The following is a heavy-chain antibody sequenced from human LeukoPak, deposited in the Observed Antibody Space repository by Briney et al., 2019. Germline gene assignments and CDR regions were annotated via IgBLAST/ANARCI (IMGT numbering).Heavy chain of an antibody. J-gene: IGHJ3*02. Sequence: ASQTLSLTCTVSGGSISSGGYYWSWNRQHPGKGLEWIGYIYYSGSTYYNPSLKSRVTISVDTSKNQFSLKLSSVTAADTAVYYCAREENFYDSSSVRAFDIWGQGTMVTVSS. CDR3: AREENFYDSSSVRAFDI. CDR1: GGSISSGGYY. V-gene: IGHV4-31*03. CDR2: IYYSGST. D-gene: IGHD3-22*01.